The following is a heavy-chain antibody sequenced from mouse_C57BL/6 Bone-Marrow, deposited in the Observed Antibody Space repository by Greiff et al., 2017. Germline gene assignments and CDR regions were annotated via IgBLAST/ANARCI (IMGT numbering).Heavy chain of an antibody. J-gene: IGHJ2*01. V-gene: IGHV7-4*01. Sequence: ELNVVESGGGLVQPGASLRLSCAASGFTFTDYYMSWVRQPPGKAPEWLALIRHNANGYTTEYTASVKGRLTISRDNSQNILYLQMNTLRAEDSATYYCVKVHYYGSSYFDYWGQGTTLTVSA. CDR2: IRHNANGYTT. CDR3: VKVHYYGSSYFDY. D-gene: IGHD1-1*01. CDR1: GFTFTDYY.